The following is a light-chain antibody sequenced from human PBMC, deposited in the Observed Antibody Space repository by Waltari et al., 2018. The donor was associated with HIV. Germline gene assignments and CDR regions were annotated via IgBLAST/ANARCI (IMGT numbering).Light chain of an antibody. CDR3: TSYVDNYHVF. CDR1: SNDVGAYDY. V-gene: IGLV2-8*01. CDR2: EVT. Sequence: QSALTQPPSSSGSPGQSVTISCTGTSNDVGAYDYVSWYQQHPGRAPKLLIYEVTKRPPGVPARFSGYKSGNTASLTSGLQAEDDGNYYCTSYVDNYHVFFGGGTKLTVL. J-gene: IGLJ2*01.